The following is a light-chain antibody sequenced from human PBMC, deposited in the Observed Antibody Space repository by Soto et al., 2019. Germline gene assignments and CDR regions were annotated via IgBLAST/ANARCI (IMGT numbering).Light chain of an antibody. V-gene: IGKV3-20*01. Sequence: EIVLTQSPGTLSLSPGEIATLSCRASQSVSSNYLAWYQQKPGQAPRPLIYGASSRATGIPDRFSGSGAGTDFTLTISRLESEDFAVYYCQKYGSSPWTFGQGTKVEIK. CDR3: QKYGSSPWT. J-gene: IGKJ1*01. CDR2: GAS. CDR1: QSVSSNY.